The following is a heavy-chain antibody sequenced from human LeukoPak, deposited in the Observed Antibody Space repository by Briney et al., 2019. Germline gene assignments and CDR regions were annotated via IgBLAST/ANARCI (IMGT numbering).Heavy chain of an antibody. Sequence: GGSLGLSCAASAFTFSTYWMSWVRQAPGKGLEWVANIRPDGSEGYYVDSVKGRFTISRDNAKNSLYLQMNSLRAEDTAVYYCARGSAWYPDYWGQGTLVTVSS. CDR3: ARGSAWYPDY. CDR2: IRPDGSEG. D-gene: IGHD6-19*01. CDR1: AFTFSTYW. J-gene: IGHJ4*02. V-gene: IGHV3-7*03.